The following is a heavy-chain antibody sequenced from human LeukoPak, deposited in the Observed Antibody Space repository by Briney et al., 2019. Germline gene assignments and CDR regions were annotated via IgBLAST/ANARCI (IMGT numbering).Heavy chain of an antibody. V-gene: IGHV3-49*04. CDR1: GFTFGEND. D-gene: IGHD4-11*01. Sequence: GGSLRLSCTVSGFTFGENDMSWVRQAPGKGLEWVGIIRSKLYGETTEYAASVKGRFTISRDDDKSIAFLQLNSLKTEDAAVYYCTRAGNDYNNYQSPYWGQGTLVTVAS. CDR2: IRSKLYGETT. J-gene: IGHJ4*02. CDR3: TRAGNDYNNYQSPY.